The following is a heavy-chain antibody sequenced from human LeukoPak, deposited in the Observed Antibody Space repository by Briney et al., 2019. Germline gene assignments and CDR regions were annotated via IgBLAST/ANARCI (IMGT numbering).Heavy chain of an antibody. J-gene: IGHJ6*03. CDR2: MNPNSGNT. CDR1: GGTVSRYP. CDR3: ARGAPRGGSKYYYYYYMDV. V-gene: IGHV1-8*03. Sequence: ASVKVSCKASGGTVSRYPISWVRQATGQGLEWMGWMNPNSGNTGYAQKFQGRVTITRNTSISTAYMELSSLRSEDTAVYYCARGAPRGGSKYYYYYYMDVWGKGTTVTVSS. D-gene: IGHD2-15*01.